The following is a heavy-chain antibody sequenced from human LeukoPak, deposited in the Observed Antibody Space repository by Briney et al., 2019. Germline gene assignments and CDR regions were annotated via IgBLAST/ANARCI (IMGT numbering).Heavy chain of an antibody. CDR2: ISYDGSNK. J-gene: IGHJ4*02. CDR1: GFTFSSYG. CDR3: AKASRGYYDSSALIDY. Sequence: PGGSLRLSRAASGFTFSSYGMHWVRQAPGKGLEWVAVISYDGSNKYYADSVKGRFTISRDNSKNTLYLQMNSLRAEDTAVYYCAKASRGYYDSSALIDYWGQGTLVTVSS. D-gene: IGHD3-22*01. V-gene: IGHV3-30*18.